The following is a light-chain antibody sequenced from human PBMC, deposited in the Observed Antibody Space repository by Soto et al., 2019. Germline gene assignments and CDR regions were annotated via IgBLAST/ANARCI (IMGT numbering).Light chain of an antibody. J-gene: IGLJ2*01. CDR2: YDD. Sequence: QSVLTQPPSVSEAPRQRVTISCSGSSSNIGNNAVNWYQQLPGKAPKLLIYYDDLLPSGVSDRFSGSESGTSASLAISGLQSEDEAESYCAACDDSLNVVVFGGGTKLTVL. CDR3: AACDDSLNVVV. V-gene: IGLV1-36*01. CDR1: SSNIGNNA.